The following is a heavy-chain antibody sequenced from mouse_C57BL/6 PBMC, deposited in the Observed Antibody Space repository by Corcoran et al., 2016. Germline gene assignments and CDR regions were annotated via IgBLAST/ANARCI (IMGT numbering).Heavy chain of an antibody. CDR1: GYTFTDYY. CDR3: ARDYYDDWYLDV. V-gene: IGHV1-26*01. J-gene: IGHJ1*03. D-gene: IGHD2-4*01. CDR2: INPNNGGT. Sequence: EVQLQQSGPELVKPGASVKISCKASGYTFTDYYMNWVKQSHGKSLEWIGDINPNNGGTSYNQKFKGKATLTVDKSSSTAYMELRSLTSEDSAVYYWARDYYDDWYLDVWGTGTTVTVSS.